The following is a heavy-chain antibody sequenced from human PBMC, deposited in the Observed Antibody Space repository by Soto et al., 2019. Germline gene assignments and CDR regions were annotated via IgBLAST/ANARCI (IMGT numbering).Heavy chain of an antibody. CDR1: GYTFTRHG. J-gene: IGHJ6*02. V-gene: IGHV1-18*01. Sequence: QVQLVQSGAEVKNPGASVKVSCKASGYTFTRHGIGWARQAPGQGLEWMGWINTYNGNTNYAQNVLGRVTLNTHTSTSTAYMGLRSLRSNDTAIYYCAMVDVYVTPSPQDVWGQGTTVIVSS. CDR2: INTYNGNT. CDR3: AMVDVYVTPSPQDV. D-gene: IGHD3-16*01.